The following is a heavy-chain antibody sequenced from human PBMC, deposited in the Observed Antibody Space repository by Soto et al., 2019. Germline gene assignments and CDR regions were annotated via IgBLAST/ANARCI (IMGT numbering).Heavy chain of an antibody. CDR1: GFTFNNYA. CDR3: AKDRLGANFDY. J-gene: IGHJ4*02. Sequence: EVQVLDSGGGLVQPGGSLRLSCAASGFTFNNYAMNWVRQAPGKGLEWVATISGTGGSTYYADSVKGRFTISRDNSKNTLYLQINSLRVEDTAVYYCAKDRLGANFDYWGQGTQVTVSS. D-gene: IGHD1-26*01. V-gene: IGHV3-23*01. CDR2: ISGTGGST.